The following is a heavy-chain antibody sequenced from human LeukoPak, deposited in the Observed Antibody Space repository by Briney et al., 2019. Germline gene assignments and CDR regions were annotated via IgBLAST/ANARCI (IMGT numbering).Heavy chain of an antibody. CDR1: GGSFSGYY. V-gene: IGHV4-34*01. D-gene: IGHD3-22*01. J-gene: IGHJ3*02. Sequence: SETLSLTCAVYGGSFSGYYWSWIRQPPGKGLEWIGEINHSGSTNYNPSLKSRVTISVDTSKNQFSLKLSSVTAADTAVYYCARGFYYDSSGYYYGPVGVTDAFDIWGQGTMVTVSS. CDR2: INHSGST. CDR3: ARGFYYDSSGYYYGPVGVTDAFDI.